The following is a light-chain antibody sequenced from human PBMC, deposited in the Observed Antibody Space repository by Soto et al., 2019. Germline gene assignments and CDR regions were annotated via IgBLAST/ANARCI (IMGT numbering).Light chain of an antibody. CDR1: QSVSSN. V-gene: IGKV3-15*01. CDR3: QQYNNWWT. J-gene: IGKJ1*01. Sequence: EIVMTQSPATLSVSPGERATLSCRASQSVSSNLAWYQQKPGQAPRLLIYGASTRATGIPARFSGSGSGTEFTLTISSXXSEDFAVYYCQQYNNWWTFGQGTKVEIK. CDR2: GAS.